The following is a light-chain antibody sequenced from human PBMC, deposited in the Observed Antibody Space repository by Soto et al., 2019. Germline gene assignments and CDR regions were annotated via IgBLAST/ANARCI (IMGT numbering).Light chain of an antibody. CDR1: QSVSSY. Sequence: EIVLTQSPATLSLSPGERATLSCRASQSVSSYLAWYQQKPGQAPRLLIYDASNRATGIQARFSGSGSGTDFTLTISSLEPEDFEVYYCQQRSNWPRTFGQGTKLEIK. V-gene: IGKV3-11*01. CDR2: DAS. J-gene: IGKJ2*01. CDR3: QQRSNWPRT.